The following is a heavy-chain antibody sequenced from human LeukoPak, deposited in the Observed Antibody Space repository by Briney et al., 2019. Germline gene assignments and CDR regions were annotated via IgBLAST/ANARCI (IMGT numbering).Heavy chain of an antibody. Sequence: LGESLKISCKGSGYSFTSYWIGWVRPMPGKGLEWMGIIYPGNSDTRYSPSFQGQVTISAAKSISTAYLQWSSLKASHTAMYYCARCLGSSSPFDYWGQGTLVTVSS. J-gene: IGHJ4*02. CDR3: ARCLGSSSPFDY. CDR2: IYPGNSDT. CDR1: GYSFTSYW. D-gene: IGHD6-6*01. V-gene: IGHV5-51*01.